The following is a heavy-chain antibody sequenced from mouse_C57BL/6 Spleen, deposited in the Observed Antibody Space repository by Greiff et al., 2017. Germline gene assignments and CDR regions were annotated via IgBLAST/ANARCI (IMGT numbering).Heavy chain of an antibody. CDR2: IYPGDGDT. J-gene: IGHJ3*01. CDR3: APGNYEAWFAY. D-gene: IGHD2-1*01. Sequence: QVQLKQSGPELVKPGASVKISCKASGYAFSSSWMNWVKQRPGKGLEWIGRIYPGDGDTNYNGKFKGKATLTADKSSSTAYMQLSSLTSEDSAVYFCAPGNYEAWFAYWGQGTLVTVSA. V-gene: IGHV1-82*01. CDR1: GYAFSSSW.